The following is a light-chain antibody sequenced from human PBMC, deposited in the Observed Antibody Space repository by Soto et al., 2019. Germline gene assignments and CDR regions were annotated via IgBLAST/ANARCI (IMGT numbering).Light chain of an antibody. Sequence: DIEMTQSPSTLSASVGDRVTITCRASQSISSRLAWYQQKPGKAPKFLVYDASNLESGVPSRFSGSGSGPEFTLTISSLQPDDFATYYCQQYNSYSVTYGQGTKVDIK. CDR1: QSISSR. CDR3: QQYNSYSVT. V-gene: IGKV1-5*01. CDR2: DAS. J-gene: IGKJ1*01.